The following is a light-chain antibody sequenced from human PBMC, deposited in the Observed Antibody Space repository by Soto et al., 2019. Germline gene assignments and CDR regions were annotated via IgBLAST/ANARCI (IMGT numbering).Light chain of an antibody. CDR2: DAS. V-gene: IGKV3-11*01. Sequence: EIVLTQSPATLSLSPGERATLSCRASQSVSSYLACYQQKPGQAPRLLIYDASNRATGIPARFSGSGSGTDFTLTISSLEPEDFAVYYCQQRSNWSSITFGQGTRLEIK. CDR1: QSVSSY. CDR3: QQRSNWSSIT. J-gene: IGKJ5*01.